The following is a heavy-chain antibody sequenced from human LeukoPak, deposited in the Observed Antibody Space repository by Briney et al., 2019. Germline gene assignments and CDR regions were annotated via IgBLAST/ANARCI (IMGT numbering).Heavy chain of an antibody. CDR1: AYTPTHLS. Sequence: GSSAQLAWKPSAYTPTHLSIQWLRHPPGKMPEWLRPFDPEDGERIYAQNSQGRVTMAEDTSTDTAYMELSSLSSEDTAVSYCATGSTSMTVDYIHYWGQGTLVTVSS. V-gene: IGHV1-24*01. J-gene: IGHJ4*02. CDR3: ATGSTSMTVDYIHY. D-gene: IGHD4-11*01. CDR2: FDPEDGER.